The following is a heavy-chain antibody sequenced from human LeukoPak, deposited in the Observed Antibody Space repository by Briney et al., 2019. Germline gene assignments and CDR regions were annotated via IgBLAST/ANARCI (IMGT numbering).Heavy chain of an antibody. CDR2: ISWNSGVM. CDR1: GVTSADSA. J-gene: IGHJ4*02. D-gene: IGHD1-26*01. CDR3: AKVKWSKSSGSPFDC. V-gene: IGHV3-9*02. Sequence: SPRLSCVDPGVTSADSATHSVRAAPGESLGRGSGISWNSGVMGYAGSVKGRFTISRDSAKNSLYLQMNSLRAEDMAFYYCAKVKWSKSSGSPFDCWGQGTLVTVSS.